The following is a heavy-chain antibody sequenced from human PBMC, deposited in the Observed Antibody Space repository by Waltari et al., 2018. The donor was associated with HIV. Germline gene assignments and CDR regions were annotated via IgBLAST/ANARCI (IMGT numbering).Heavy chain of an antibody. V-gene: IGHV3-21*01. J-gene: IGHJ4*02. Sequence: EVQLVESGGGLVKHGGSLRPSCAAPGFTFRDDSTNWVRQAPGKGLEWVSDISRSSNFIYYADSVKGRFTISRDNAKNSLYLKMNSLRAEDTAVYYCARDLVDQQLVIGWGQGTLVTVSS. CDR1: GFTFRDDS. D-gene: IGHD6-13*01. CDR2: ISRSSNFI. CDR3: ARDLVDQQLVIG.